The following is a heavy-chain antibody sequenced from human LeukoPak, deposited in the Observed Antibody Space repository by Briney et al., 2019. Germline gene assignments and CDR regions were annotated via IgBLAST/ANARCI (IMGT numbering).Heavy chain of an antibody. CDR2: IYYSGST. V-gene: IGHV4-31*03. J-gene: IGHJ4*02. Sequence: SQTLSLTCTVSGGSNSSGGYYWSWIRQHPGKGLEWIGYIYYSGSTYYNPSLKSRVTISVDTSKNQFSLKLSSVTAADTAVYHCARAVEMVRGVITVWFDYWGQGTLVTVSS. CDR3: ARAVEMVRGVITVWFDY. CDR1: GGSNSSGGYY. D-gene: IGHD3-10*01.